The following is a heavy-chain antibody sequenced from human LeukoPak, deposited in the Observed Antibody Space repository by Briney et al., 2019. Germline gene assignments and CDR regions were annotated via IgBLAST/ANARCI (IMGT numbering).Heavy chain of an antibody. CDR3: ARSYDYGGDTQLDY. V-gene: IGHV4-39*07. J-gene: IGHJ4*02. CDR2: IYYSGST. Sequence: SETLSLTCTVSGGSISSSSYYWGWIRQPPGKGLEWIGSIYYSGSTYYNPSLKSRVTISVDTSKNQFSLKLSSVTAADTAVYYCARSYDYGGDTQLDYWGQGTLVTVSS. D-gene: IGHD4-23*01. CDR1: GGSISSSSYY.